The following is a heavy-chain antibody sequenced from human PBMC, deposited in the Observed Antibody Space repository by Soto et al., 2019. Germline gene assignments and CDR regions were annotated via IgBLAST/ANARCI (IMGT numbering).Heavy chain of an antibody. D-gene: IGHD4-17*01. CDR3: AKPSAYGDFVGSFDS. CDR1: GFAFDDYA. J-gene: IGHJ4*02. Sequence: EVHLLESGGGLVQRGGSLRLSCVASGFAFDDYAMNWVRQAPGKGLEWVANIGGRGGNSFYGESMRGRFAISRDNSKNTLYLEMNNLRVDDSATYYCAKPSAYGDFVGSFDSWGQGTLVTVSP. V-gene: IGHV3-23*01. CDR2: IGGRGGNS.